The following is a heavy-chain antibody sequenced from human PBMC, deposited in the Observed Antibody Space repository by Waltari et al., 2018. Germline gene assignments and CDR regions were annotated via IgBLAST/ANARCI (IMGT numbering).Heavy chain of an antibody. CDR3: ARDPPNDFWSTDSTGAFDI. J-gene: IGHJ3*02. Sequence: EVQLVESGGGLVQPGGSLRLSCAASGFTFSRYEMNWVRKAPGQGLGWVSYIDSSGSTIKHADSVKGRFTISRDNAKKSLYLQMNSLRAEDTAVYYCARDPPNDFWSTDSTGAFDIWGQGTMVTVSS. CDR1: GFTFSRYE. D-gene: IGHD3-3*01. CDR2: IDSSGSTI. V-gene: IGHV3-48*03.